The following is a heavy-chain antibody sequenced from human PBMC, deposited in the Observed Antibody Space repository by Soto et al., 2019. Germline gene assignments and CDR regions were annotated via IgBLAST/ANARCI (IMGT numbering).Heavy chain of an antibody. CDR2: INTDNGNR. CDR3: ARDKNPIVPFFEWTNWFDP. D-gene: IGHD3-3*02. Sequence: QAQLVQSGAEVKKPGASVRVFCKASGYTFNRFVIHWGRQAPGQRPEWMGWINTDNGNRRYSQRFQDRLTINRDTSATTTYMELSSQRSKDTAIYFCARDKNPIVPFFEWTNWFDPWGQGTQVTVSS. J-gene: IGHJ5*02. CDR1: GYTFNRFV. V-gene: IGHV1-3*04.